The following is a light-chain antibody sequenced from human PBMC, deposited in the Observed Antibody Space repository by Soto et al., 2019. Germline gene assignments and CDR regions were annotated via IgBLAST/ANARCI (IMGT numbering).Light chain of an antibody. Sequence: QSVLTQPPSVSGAPGQRVTISCTGSSSNIGAGYDVHWYQQLPGTAPKLLIYGNSNRPSGVPDRFSGSKSGTSASLAITGXXXXXXXXYXCQSYDSSLSAHVVFGGGTKVTVL. CDR3: QSYDSSLSAHVV. J-gene: IGLJ2*01. V-gene: IGLV1-40*01. CDR1: SSNIGAGYD. CDR2: GNS.